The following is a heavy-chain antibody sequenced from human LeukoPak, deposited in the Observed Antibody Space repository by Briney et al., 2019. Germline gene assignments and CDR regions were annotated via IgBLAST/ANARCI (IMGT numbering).Heavy chain of an antibody. Sequence: GGSLRLSCVASGFAFRNYWMYWVRQGPGKGLVWLSHINPDGSTTTYADSVKGRSTISRDNANRMLSLHINSLRVEDSAVYYCARDTPRVLNWFDPWGQGTLVTVSS. CDR1: GFAFRNYW. V-gene: IGHV3-74*01. D-gene: IGHD2-15*01. J-gene: IGHJ5*02. CDR3: ARDTPRVLNWFDP. CDR2: INPDGSTT.